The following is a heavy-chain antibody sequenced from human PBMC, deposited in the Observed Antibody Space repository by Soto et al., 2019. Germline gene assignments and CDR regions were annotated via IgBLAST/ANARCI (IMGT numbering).Heavy chain of an antibody. J-gene: IGHJ2*01. V-gene: IGHV3-7*01. CDR1: GFSFSAYW. CDR2: IKQDGSEQ. CDR3: ARDFDV. Sequence: GGSLRLSCEASGFSFSAYWMSWVRQAPGKGLEWVANIKQDGSEQYYVDSVKGRFTISRNNAKNSLYLQMNSLRAEDAAVFYCARDFDVWGRGNLVTVSS.